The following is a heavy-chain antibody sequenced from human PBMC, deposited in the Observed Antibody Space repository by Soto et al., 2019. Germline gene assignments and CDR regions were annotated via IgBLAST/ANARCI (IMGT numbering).Heavy chain of an antibody. D-gene: IGHD6-13*01. CDR1: GYIFNNYG. CDR2: ISPYNENT. CDR3: ARDSQHVWFDP. Sequence: ASVKVSCKTSGYIFNNYGISWVRQAPGQGLEWMGWISPYNENTNYAQKFQGRVTVTTDTSTSTAYMELRSLRSDDTAVYYCARDSQHVWFDPWGQGTPVTVS. V-gene: IGHV1-18*01. J-gene: IGHJ5*02.